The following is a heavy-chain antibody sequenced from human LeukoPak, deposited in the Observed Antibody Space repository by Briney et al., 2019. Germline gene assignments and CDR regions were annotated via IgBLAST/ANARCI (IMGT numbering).Heavy chain of an antibody. Sequence: GGSLRLSCAASGFTFSSYSMNWVRQAPGKGLEWVSSISSSSSYIYYADSVKGRFTISRDNAKNSLYLQMNSLRAEDTAVYYCARDGIAAAGLLDVFFYYYYMDVWGKGTTVTVSS. CDR1: GFTFSSYS. CDR2: ISSSSSYI. D-gene: IGHD6-13*01. V-gene: IGHV3-21*01. J-gene: IGHJ6*03. CDR3: ARDGIAAAGLLDVFFYYYYMDV.